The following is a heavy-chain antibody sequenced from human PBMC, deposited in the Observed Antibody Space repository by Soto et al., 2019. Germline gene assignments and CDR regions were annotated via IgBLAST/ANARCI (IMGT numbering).Heavy chain of an antibody. V-gene: IGHV4-39*07. CDR3: ARDTGIVGATLGAFDI. J-gene: IGHJ3*02. Sequence: SETLSLTCTVSGGSISSSSYYWGWIRQPPGKGLEWIGSIYYSGSTYYNPSLKSRVTISVDTSKNQFSLKLSSVTAADTAVYYCARDTGIVGATLGAFDIWGQGTMVTVSS. CDR1: GGSISSSSYY. CDR2: IYYSGST. D-gene: IGHD1-26*01.